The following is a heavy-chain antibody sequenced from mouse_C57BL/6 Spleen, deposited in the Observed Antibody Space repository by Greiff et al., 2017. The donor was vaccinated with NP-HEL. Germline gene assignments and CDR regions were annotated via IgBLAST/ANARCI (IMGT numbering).Heavy chain of an antibody. CDR1: GYAFSSSW. V-gene: IGHV1-82*01. CDR3: AGGTTVVATRYFDV. D-gene: IGHD1-1*01. J-gene: IGHJ1*03. CDR2: IYPGDGDT. Sequence: QVQLQQSGPELVKPGASVKISCKASGYAFSSSWMNWVKQRPGKGLEWIGRIYPGDGDTNYNGKFKGKATLTADKSSSTAYMQLSSLTSEDSAVYFCAGGTTVVATRYFDVWGTGTTVTVSS.